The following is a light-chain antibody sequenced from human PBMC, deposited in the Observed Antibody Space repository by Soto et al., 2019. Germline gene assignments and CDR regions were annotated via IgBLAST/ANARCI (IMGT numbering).Light chain of an antibody. CDR1: QSVSSY. V-gene: IGKV3-11*01. Sequence: EIVLTQSPATLSLSPGERATLSCRASQSVSSYLAWYQQKPGQAPRLLIYDASNGATGIPARLSGSGSGTDFTLTNSSLEPEDFEVYYCQQRSNCPFGQGTKLEIK. CDR3: QQRSNCP. J-gene: IGKJ2*01. CDR2: DAS.